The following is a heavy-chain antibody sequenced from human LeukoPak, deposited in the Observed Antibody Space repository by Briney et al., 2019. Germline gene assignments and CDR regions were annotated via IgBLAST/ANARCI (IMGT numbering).Heavy chain of an antibody. CDR2: INHSGST. CDR3: ARGIAARHYYYYYMDV. D-gene: IGHD6-6*01. V-gene: IGHV4-34*01. Sequence: MPSVTLSLTCAVYGGSFSGYYWSWIRQPPGKGLEWIGEINHSGSTNYNPSLKSRVTISVDTSKNQFSLKLSSVTAADTAVYYCARGIAARHYYYYYMDVWGKGTTVTVSS. J-gene: IGHJ6*03. CDR1: GGSFSGYY.